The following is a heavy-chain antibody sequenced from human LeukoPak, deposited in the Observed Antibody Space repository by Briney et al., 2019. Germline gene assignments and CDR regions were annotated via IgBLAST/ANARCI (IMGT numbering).Heavy chain of an antibody. D-gene: IGHD6-13*01. CDR3: AKDIGYSSSCFDY. CDR2: ISWNSGSI. J-gene: IGHJ4*02. V-gene: IGHV3-9*01. CDR1: GFTFDDYA. Sequence: GGSLRLSCAASGFTFDDYAVHWVRQAPGKGLEWVSGISWNSGSIGYADSVKGRFTISRDNAKNSLYLQMNSLRAEDTALYYCAKDIGYSSSCFDYWGQGTLVTVSS.